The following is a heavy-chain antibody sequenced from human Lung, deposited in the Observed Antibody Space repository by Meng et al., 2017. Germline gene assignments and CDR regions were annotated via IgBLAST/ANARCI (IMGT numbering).Heavy chain of an antibody. CDR1: GFTFSTYS. CDR2: INSGSNYI. CDR3: ARGVDITVTKYHFDY. Sequence: EVQLVESGGGLVKPGGSRRLSCAASGFTFSTYSMNGVRQAPGKGLEWVSSINSGSNYIYYAHSVKGRFTISRDSAKNSVYLQMNSLRAEDTAVYYCARGVDITVTKYHFDYWGQGILVTVSS. V-gene: IGHV3-21*01. D-gene: IGHD4-17*01. J-gene: IGHJ4*02.